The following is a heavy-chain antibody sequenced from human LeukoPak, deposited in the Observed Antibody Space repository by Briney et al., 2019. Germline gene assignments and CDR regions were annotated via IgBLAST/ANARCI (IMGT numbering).Heavy chain of an antibody. CDR1: GFTFSDSS. D-gene: IGHD1-26*01. Sequence: GGSLRLSCATSGFTFSDSSMARVRQAPGQGLEWISSISGNSYWIYYAASVKDRFTISRDNARDSLYLEMNRLSVEDTAVYYCARGSILGATGYDWGQGTLVAVSS. J-gene: IGHJ4*02. CDR3: ARGSILGATGYD. CDR2: ISGNSYWI. V-gene: IGHV3-21*01.